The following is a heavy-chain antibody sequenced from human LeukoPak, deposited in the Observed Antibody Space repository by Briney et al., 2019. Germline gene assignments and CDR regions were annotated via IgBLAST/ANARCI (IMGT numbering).Heavy chain of an antibody. J-gene: IGHJ5*02. V-gene: IGHV1-18*01. D-gene: IGHD2-2*01. Sequence: ASVKVSCKASGYTFTSYGISWVRQAPGQGLEWMGWISAYNGNTNYAQKLQGRGTMTTDTSTSTAYMELRSLRSDATAVYYCARATVFKGYCSSTSCYAGWFDPWGQGTLVTVYS. CDR2: ISAYNGNT. CDR1: GYTFTSYG. CDR3: ARATVFKGYCSSTSCYAGWFDP.